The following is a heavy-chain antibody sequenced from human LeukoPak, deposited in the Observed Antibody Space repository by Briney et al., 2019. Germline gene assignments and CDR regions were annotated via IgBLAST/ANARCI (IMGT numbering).Heavy chain of an antibody. CDR2: IYYSGST. CDR1: GGSISRSGYY. CDR3: ARARHGYIYGYRPNELGHFFDY. Sequence: SETLSLTCTVSGGSISRSGYYWGWIRQTPGKGLEWIGSIYYSGSTYYKPSLKSRVTISLDTSKNQFPLKLSSVTAADTAVYYCARARHGYIYGYRPNELGHFFDYWGQGTLVTVSS. D-gene: IGHD5-18*01. J-gene: IGHJ4*02. V-gene: IGHV4-39*06.